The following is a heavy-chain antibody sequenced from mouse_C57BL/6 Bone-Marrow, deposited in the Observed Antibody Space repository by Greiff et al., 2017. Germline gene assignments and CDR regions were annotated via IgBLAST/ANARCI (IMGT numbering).Heavy chain of an antibody. D-gene: IGHD1-1*02. CDR3: ARCFDGVFPYYYALDY. CDR1: GYTFTSYW. CDR2: INPSSGYT. V-gene: IGHV1-7*01. Sequence: VQLQQSGAELAKPGASVKLSCTASGYTFTSYWMPWVKQRPGQGLEWIGSINPSSGYTKYNQKFKDKATLTADKSSSTAYMQLSSLTYADSAVYDCARCFDGVFPYYYALDYWGQRASVTVSS. J-gene: IGHJ4*01.